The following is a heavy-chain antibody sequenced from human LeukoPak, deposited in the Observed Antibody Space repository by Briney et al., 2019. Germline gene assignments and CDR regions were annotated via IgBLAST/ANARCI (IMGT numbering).Heavy chain of an antibody. CDR3: AKASAANSGART. D-gene: IGHD2-15*01. J-gene: IGHJ3*01. CDR2: ISGSGGST. CDR1: GFTFSSYA. V-gene: IGHV3-23*01. Sequence: QSGGSLRLSCAASGFTFSSYAMSWVRQAPGKGLEWVSAISGSGGSTYCADSVKGRFTISRDNSKNTLYLQMNSLRAEDTAVYYCAKASAANSGARTWGQGTMVTVSS.